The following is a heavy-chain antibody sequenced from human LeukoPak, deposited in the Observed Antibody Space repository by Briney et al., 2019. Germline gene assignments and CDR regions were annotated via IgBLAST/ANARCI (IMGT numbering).Heavy chain of an antibody. CDR1: GGSISSYY. D-gene: IGHD1-7*01. CDR3: AKRATGTNYYFDY. J-gene: IGHJ4*02. Sequence: ETLSLTCTVSGGSISSYYWSWVRQAPGKGLEWVSAISGSGGSTYYADSVKGRFTISRDNSKNTLYLQMNSLRAEDTAVYYCAKRATGTNYYFDYWGQGTLVTVSS. V-gene: IGHV3-23*01. CDR2: ISGSGGST.